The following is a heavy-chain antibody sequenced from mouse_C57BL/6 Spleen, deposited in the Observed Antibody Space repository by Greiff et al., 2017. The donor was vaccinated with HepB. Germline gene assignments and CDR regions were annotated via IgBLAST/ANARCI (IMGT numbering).Heavy chain of an antibody. J-gene: IGHJ3*01. D-gene: IGHD1-1*01. Sequence: EVQRVESGGGLVKPGGSLKLSCAASGFTFSDYGMHWVRQAPEKGLEWVAYISSGSSTIYYADTVKGRFTISRDNAKNTLFLQMTSLRSEDTAMYYCAREDYYGSRAFAYWGQGTLVTVSA. CDR3: AREDYYGSRAFAY. CDR2: ISSGSSTI. V-gene: IGHV5-17*01. CDR1: GFTFSDYG.